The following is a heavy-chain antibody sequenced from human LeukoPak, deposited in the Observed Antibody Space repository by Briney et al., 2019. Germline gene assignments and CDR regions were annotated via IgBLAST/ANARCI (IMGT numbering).Heavy chain of an antibody. J-gene: IGHJ4*02. CDR2: ISAYNGNT. D-gene: IGHD6-19*01. Sequence: GASVKVSCKASGYTFTSYDINWVRQAPGQGLEWMGWISAYNGNTNYAQKLQGRVTMTTDTSTSTAYMELRSLRSDDTAVFYCATLHYSSALEYWGQGTLVTVSS. CDR3: ATLHYSSALEY. V-gene: IGHV1-18*01. CDR1: GYTFTSYD.